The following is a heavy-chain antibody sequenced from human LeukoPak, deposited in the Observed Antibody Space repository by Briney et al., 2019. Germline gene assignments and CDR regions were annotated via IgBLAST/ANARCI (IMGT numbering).Heavy chain of an antibody. V-gene: IGHV3-7*03. J-gene: IGHJ4*02. Sequence: PGGSLRLSCAASGFTFSNYWMSWVRQAPGEGLEWVANIKQDGSEKYFVDSVKGRFTISRDNAKNSLYLQMNSLRAEDTAVYYCARDRYSGSYPLDYWGQGTLVTVSS. CDR1: GFTFSNYW. CDR2: IKQDGSEK. CDR3: ARDRYSGSYPLDY. D-gene: IGHD1-26*01.